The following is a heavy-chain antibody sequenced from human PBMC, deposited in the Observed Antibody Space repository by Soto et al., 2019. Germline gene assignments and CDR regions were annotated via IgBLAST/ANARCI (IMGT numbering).Heavy chain of an antibody. V-gene: IGHV4-59*08. CDR1: GSPISSYY. D-gene: IGHD3-22*01. J-gene: IGHJ4*01. CDR3: ARLGGYYQAFDQ. CDR2: IYYTGTT. Sequence: PSETLSLTCSVSGSPISSYYWVWVRLPPGQGLQWVGYIYYTGTTSYNPSLKGRVTVSLDTSKKQFSLKLRSVTAADTAVYFCARLGGYYQAFDQWGQGALVTVS.